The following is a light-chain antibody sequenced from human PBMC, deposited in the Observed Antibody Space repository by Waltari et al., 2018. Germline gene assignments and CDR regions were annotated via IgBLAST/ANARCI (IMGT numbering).Light chain of an antibody. CDR2: DVS. CDR3: SSYTSSSTMV. Sequence: QSALTQPASVSGSPGQSITISCTGTSSYVGGYNYVSWYQRHPGKAPKLMIYDVSDRPSGVSDRFSGSKSGNTASLTISGLQAEDEGDYYCSSYTSSSTMVFGGGTKLTVL. V-gene: IGLV2-14*03. CDR1: SSYVGGYNY. J-gene: IGLJ2*01.